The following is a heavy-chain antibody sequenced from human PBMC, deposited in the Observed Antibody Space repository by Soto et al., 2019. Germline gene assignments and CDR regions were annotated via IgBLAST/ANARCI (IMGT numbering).Heavy chain of an antibody. CDR3: AMAFVVPRLFYYYGTDV. CDR1: GYTLTKLS. J-gene: IGHJ6*02. V-gene: IGHV1-24*01. CDR2: FDPEDGET. Sequence: ASVKVSCKVFGYTLTKLSMHWVRQAPGKGPEWMGGFDPEDGETTYAQKFQGRVTMTEDTSTDTAYMELSSLRSEDTAVYYRAMAFVVPRLFYYYGTDVWGQATTLTVSS. D-gene: IGHD2-21*01.